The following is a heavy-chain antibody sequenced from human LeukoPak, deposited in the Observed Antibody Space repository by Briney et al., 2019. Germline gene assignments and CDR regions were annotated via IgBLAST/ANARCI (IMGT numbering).Heavy chain of an antibody. CDR1: GGSISSGGYY. CDR2: ISSTSGKT. CDR3: ARTQNVIIVHWGFFDS. J-gene: IGHJ4*02. Sequence: LSLTCTVSGGSISSGGYYWSWIRQHPGKGLEWVSHISSTSGKTYYADSVKGRFTTSRDNAKNSLYLQMNGLRAEDTAVYYCARTQNVIIVHWGFFDSWGQGTLVTVSS. V-gene: IGHV3-11*06. D-gene: IGHD2-8*01.